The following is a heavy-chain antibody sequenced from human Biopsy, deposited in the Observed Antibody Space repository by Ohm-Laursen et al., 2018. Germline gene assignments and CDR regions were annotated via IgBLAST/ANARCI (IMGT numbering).Heavy chain of an antibody. CDR2: IIPMFDTA. J-gene: IGHJ4*02. CDR3: ARGPHSGSHSCFDY. D-gene: IGHD1-26*01. Sequence: SVKVSCKASGGTFINYAISWVRHPPGQGLEWMGGIIPMFDTANYAQMFQGRVTISADESTSTSYMELSNLTTEDTAIYYCARGPHSGSHSCFDYWGRGTLVTGSS. CDR1: GGTFINYA. V-gene: IGHV1-69*13.